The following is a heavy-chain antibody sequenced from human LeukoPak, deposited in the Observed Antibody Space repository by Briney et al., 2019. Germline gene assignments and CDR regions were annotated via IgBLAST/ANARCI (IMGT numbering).Heavy chain of an antibody. CDR2: IYYSGST. CDR1: GGSISSYY. D-gene: IGHD2-2*02. V-gene: IGHV4-59*12. J-gene: IGHJ4*02. Sequence: SETLSLTCTVSGGSISSYYWSWIRQPPGKGLEWIGYIYYSGSTNYNPSLKSRVTISVDTSKNQFSLKLSSVTAADTAVYYCAKDPNCLGCYRNYFDYWGQGTLVTVSS. CDR3: AKDPNCLGCYRNYFDY.